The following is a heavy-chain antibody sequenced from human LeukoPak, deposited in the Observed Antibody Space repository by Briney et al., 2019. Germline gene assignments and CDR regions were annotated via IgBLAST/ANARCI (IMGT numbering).Heavy chain of an antibody. CDR2: IYTSGST. V-gene: IGHV4-61*02. Sequence: PSETLSLTCTVSGGSISSGSYYWGWIRQPAGEGLEWIGRIYTSGSTNYNPSLKSRVTISVDTSKNQFSLKLSSVTAADTAVYYCARAPFGVVIIGAFDIWGQGTMVTVSS. D-gene: IGHD3-3*01. CDR3: ARAPFGVVIIGAFDI. CDR1: GGSISSGSYY. J-gene: IGHJ3*02.